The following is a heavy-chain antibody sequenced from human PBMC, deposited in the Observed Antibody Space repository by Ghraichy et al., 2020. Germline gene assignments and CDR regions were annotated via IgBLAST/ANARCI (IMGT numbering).Heavy chain of an antibody. CDR3: ARVECGGTCYGGFHY. D-gene: IGHD2-15*01. CDR2: TYYRSKWYF. V-gene: IGHV6-1*01. CDR1: GDSVSSNRAA. J-gene: IGHJ4*02. Sequence: SETLSLTCAISGDSVSSNRAAWSWIRQSPSRGLEWLGRTYYRSKWYFNYAVSVKSRITITPDTSKNQFSLQLNSVTPDDTAVYYCARVECGGTCYGGFHYWGQGTLVTVSS.